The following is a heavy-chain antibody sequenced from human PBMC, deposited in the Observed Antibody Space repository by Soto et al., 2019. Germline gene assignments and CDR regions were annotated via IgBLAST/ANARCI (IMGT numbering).Heavy chain of an antibody. V-gene: IGHV3-23*01. CDR3: AKDRNTAYDY. CDR2: ISGSGGST. J-gene: IGHJ4*02. CDR1: GFTFSSYA. D-gene: IGHD5-18*01. Sequence: XVSLRLSCAASGFTFSSYAMNWVRQAPGKGLEWVSAISGSGGSTYYADSVKDRFTISRDNSKHTLYLQMNSLRAEDTAVYYCAKDRNTAYDYWGQGTLVTVSS.